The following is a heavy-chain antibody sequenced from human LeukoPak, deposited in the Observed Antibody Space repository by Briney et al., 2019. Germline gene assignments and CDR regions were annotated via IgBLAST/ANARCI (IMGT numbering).Heavy chain of an antibody. CDR1: GFTFSSYG. J-gene: IGHJ4*02. D-gene: IGHD2-21*02. V-gene: IGHV3-30*02. CDR2: IRYDGSNK. CDR3: AREGSCGGDCYSIPAYFDY. Sequence: GGSLRLSCAASGFTFSSYGMHWVRQAPGKGLEWVAFIRYDGSNKYYADSVKGRFTISRDNSKNTLYLQMNSLRAEDTAVYYCAREGSCGGDCYSIPAYFDYWGQGTLVTVSS.